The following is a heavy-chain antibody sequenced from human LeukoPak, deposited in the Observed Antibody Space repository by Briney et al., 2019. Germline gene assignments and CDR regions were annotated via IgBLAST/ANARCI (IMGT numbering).Heavy chain of an antibody. D-gene: IGHD1-26*01. CDR3: ARGGIEVGPLGFDY. J-gene: IGHJ4*02. CDR2: IIPIFGTA. V-gene: IGHV1-69*13. CDR1: GSTFSSYA. Sequence: GASVKVSCKASGSTFSSYAISWVRQAPGQGLEWMGGIIPIFGTANYAQKFQGRVTITADESTSTAYMELSSLRSEDTAVYYCARGGIEVGPLGFDYWGQGTLVTVSS.